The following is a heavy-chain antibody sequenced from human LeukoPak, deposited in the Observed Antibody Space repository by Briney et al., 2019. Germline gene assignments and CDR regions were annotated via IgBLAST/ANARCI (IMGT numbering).Heavy chain of an antibody. D-gene: IGHD4-17*01. Sequence: PGGSLRLSCAASGFTFSSHEMNWVRQAPGKGLEWVSYISSRGSTIYYADSVKGRFTISRDNAKNSLYLQMNSLKAEDTAIYYCAMGPTVTTKWGQGTLATVSS. J-gene: IGHJ4*02. CDR1: GFTFSSHE. V-gene: IGHV3-48*03. CDR3: AMGPTVTTK. CDR2: ISSRGSTI.